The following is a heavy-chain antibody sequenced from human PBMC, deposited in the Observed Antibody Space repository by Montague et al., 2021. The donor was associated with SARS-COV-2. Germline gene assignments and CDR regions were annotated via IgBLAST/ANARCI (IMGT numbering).Heavy chain of an antibody. V-gene: IGHV4-61*02. CDR3: ARGGGSGGQRENHFDY. Sequence: TLSLTCTVSGGSISSGSYYWSWIRQPAGKCLEWIGRIYISGTTNYNPSLKSRVTISVDTSKNQFSLKLSSVTAADTAVYYCARGGGSGGQRENHFDYWGQGTLVTVSS. D-gene: IGHD1-26*01. CDR2: IYISGTT. J-gene: IGHJ4*02. CDR1: GGSISSGSYY.